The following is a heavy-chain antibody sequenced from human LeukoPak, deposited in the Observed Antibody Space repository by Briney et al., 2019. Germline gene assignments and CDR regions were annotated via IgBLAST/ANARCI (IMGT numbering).Heavy chain of an antibody. CDR1: GGSFSGYY. J-gene: IGHJ4*02. Sequence: SETLSLTCAVYGGSFSGYYWSWIRQPPGKGLEWIGEINHSGSTNYNPSLKSRVTISVDTSKNQFSLRLSSVTAADTAVYYCARGPGPAGLDYWGQGTLVIVSS. V-gene: IGHV4-34*01. D-gene: IGHD2-2*01. CDR3: ARGPGPAGLDY. CDR2: INHSGST.